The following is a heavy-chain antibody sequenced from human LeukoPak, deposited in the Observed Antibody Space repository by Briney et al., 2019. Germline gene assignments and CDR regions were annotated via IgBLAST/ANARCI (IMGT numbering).Heavy chain of an antibody. CDR1: GGSISSGGYS. V-gene: IGHV4-30-2*01. CDR2: IYHSGST. J-gene: IGHJ5*02. D-gene: IGHD3-10*01. Sequence: PSQTLSLTCAVSGGSISSGGYSWSWIRQPPGKGLEWIGYIYHSGSTYYNPSLKSRVTISVDRSKNRFSLKLSSVTAADTAVYYCARDRDPNWFDPWGQGTLVTVSS. CDR3: ARDRDPNWFDP.